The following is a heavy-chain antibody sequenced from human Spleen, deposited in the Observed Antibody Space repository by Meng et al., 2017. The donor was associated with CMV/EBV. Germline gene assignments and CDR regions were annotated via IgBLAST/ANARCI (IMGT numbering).Heavy chain of an antibody. CDR1: GFTFSTYQ. CDR3: ARDGRTVTALGAGGMDV. Sequence: GESLKISCAASGFTFSTYQMNWVRQAPGKGLEWVSYISSGGDIIYYADSVKGRFTISRDNSRNTLYLQMNSLRAEDAAVYYCARDGRTVTALGAGGMDVWGQGTTVTVSS. CDR2: ISSGGDII. D-gene: IGHD4-11*01. J-gene: IGHJ6*02. V-gene: IGHV3-48*03.